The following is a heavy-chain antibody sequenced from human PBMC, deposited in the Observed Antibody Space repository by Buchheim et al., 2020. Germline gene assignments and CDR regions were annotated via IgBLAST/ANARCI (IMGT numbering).Heavy chain of an antibody. CDR1: GFTFSSYS. J-gene: IGHJ6*02. Sequence: VQLVESGGGLVKPGGSLRLSCAASGFTFSSYSMNWVRQAPGKGLEWVAVISYDGSNKYYADSAKGRFTISRDNSKNTLYLQMNNLRAEDTAVYYCARAEDSSGWLHYYDYGMDVWGQGTT. D-gene: IGHD6-19*01. CDR2: ISYDGSNK. V-gene: IGHV3-30*03. CDR3: ARAEDSSGWLHYYDYGMDV.